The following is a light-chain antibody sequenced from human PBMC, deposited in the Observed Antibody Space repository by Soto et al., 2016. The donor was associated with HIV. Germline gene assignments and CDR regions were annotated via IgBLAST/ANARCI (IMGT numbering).Light chain of an antibody. CDR2: GEN. CDR1: SLRIYY. J-gene: IGLJ2*01. CDR3: NSRDSTRVF. V-gene: IGLV3-19*01. Sequence: SSELTQDPAVSVALGQTVKITCQGDSLRIYYASWFQQKPGQAPVLVLYGENNRPSGISDRFSGSTSRDTASLTITGAQAGDEADYYCNSRDSTRVFFGGGTKLTVL.